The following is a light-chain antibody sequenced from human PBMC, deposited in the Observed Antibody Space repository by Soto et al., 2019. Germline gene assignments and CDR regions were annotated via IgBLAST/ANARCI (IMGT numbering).Light chain of an antibody. J-gene: IGKJ3*01. CDR2: AAS. Sequence: IQLTQSPSSLSASVGDRVTITCRASQGISSYLAWYQQKPGKAPELLIYAASTLQSGVPSRFSGSGSGTDFTLTISCLQSEDFATYYCQQYYSYPLTFGPGTKVDIK. CDR1: QGISSY. V-gene: IGKV1-9*01. CDR3: QQYYSYPLT.